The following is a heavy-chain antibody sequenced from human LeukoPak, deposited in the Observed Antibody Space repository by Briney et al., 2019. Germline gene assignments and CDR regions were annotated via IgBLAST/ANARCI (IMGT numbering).Heavy chain of an antibody. CDR2: INPNSGGK. V-gene: IGHV1-2*06. CDR1: GYTFTGYH. CDR3: ARYCSSTSCFEAPSASYYFDY. D-gene: IGHD2-2*01. J-gene: IGHJ4*02. Sequence: GASVKVSCKASGYTFTGYHMHWVRQAPGQGLEWMGRINPNSGGKNYAQKFQGRVTMTRDTSISTAYMELSRLRSDDTAVYYCARYCSSTSCFEAPSASYYFDYWGQGTLVTVSS.